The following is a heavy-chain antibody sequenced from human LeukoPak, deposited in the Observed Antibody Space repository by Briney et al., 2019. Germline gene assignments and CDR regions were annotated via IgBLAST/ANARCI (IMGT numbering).Heavy chain of an antibody. Sequence: ASVKVSCKASGYTFTGYYMHWVRQAPGQGLEWMGWINPNSGGTNYAQKFQGGVTITADKSTSTAYMELSSLRSEDTAVYYCARDPLGYCSSTSCYGNAFDIWGQGTMVTVSS. V-gene: IGHV1-2*02. CDR3: ARDPLGYCSSTSCYGNAFDI. CDR1: GYTFTGYY. D-gene: IGHD2-2*01. J-gene: IGHJ3*02. CDR2: INPNSGGT.